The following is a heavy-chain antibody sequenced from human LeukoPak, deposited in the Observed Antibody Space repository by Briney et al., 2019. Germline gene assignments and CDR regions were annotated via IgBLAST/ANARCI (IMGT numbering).Heavy chain of an antibody. J-gene: IGHJ4*02. D-gene: IGHD3-22*01. CDR1: RFTFSTYG. CDR2: ITGGGGST. Sequence: GSLRLSCAASRFTFSTYGMSWVRQAPGKGLEWVSSITGGGGSTYYADSVKGRFTISRDNSKNTLYLQMNSLRAEDTAVYYCAKSSCYDSSGYYREYYFDYWGQGTLVTVSS. CDR3: AKSSCYDSSGYYREYYFDY. V-gene: IGHV3-23*01.